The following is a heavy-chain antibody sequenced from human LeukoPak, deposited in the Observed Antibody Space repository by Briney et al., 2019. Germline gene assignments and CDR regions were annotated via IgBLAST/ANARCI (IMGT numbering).Heavy chain of an antibody. CDR3: ASAYDYVWGSYRYRPPGYFDY. D-gene: IGHD3-16*02. J-gene: IGHJ4*02. V-gene: IGHV6-1*01. CDR2: TYYRSKWYN. Sequence: SQTLSLTCAISGDSVSSNSAAWNWIRQSPSRGLEWLGRTYYRSKWYNDYAVSVKSRITINPDTSKNQFSLQLNSVTPEDTAVYYCASAYDYVWGSYRYRPPGYFDYWGQGTLVTVSS. CDR1: GDSVSSNSAA.